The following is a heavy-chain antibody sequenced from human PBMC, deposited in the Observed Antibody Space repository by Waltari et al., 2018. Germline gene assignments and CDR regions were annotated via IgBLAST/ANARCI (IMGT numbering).Heavy chain of an antibody. V-gene: IGHV4-38-2*01. D-gene: IGHD6-19*01. CDR3: ARREYSSGVSD. Sequence: QVQLQESGPGLVKPSETLSLTCAVSGYSISSGYYWGWIRQPPGKGLEWIGSIYNSGSTYYNPSLKSRVTISVDTSKNQFSLKLSSVTAADTAVYYCARREYSSGVSDWGQGTLVTVSS. CDR2: IYNSGST. J-gene: IGHJ4*02. CDR1: GYSISSGYY.